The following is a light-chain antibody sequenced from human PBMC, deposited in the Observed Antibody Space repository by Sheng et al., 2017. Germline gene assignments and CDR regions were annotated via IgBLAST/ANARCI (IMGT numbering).Light chain of an antibody. J-gene: IGKJ4*01. CDR3: QQRANWPPVT. CDR2: GAS. Sequence: EIVLTQSPATLSLSPGERATLSCRASQSVRNSLAWYQQKPGQAPRLLIYGASNRATGIPARFSGGGSGTDFTLTISSLEPEDFAIYYCQQRANWPPVTFGGGTKVEIK. V-gene: IGKV3-11*01. CDR1: QSVRNS.